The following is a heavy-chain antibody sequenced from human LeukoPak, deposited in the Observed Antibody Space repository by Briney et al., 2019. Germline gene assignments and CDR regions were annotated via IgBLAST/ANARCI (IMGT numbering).Heavy chain of an antibody. CDR3: ARTNDAAAGTYYYYGMDV. Sequence: PGGSLRLSCVASGFTFSNYAMNWVRQAPGKGPEGVSGITGNGGSTYYADSVKGRFTISRDNSKNTLYLQMNSLRAEDTAVYYCARTNDAAAGTYYYYGMDVWGQGTTVTVSS. J-gene: IGHJ6*02. D-gene: IGHD6-13*01. CDR1: GFTFSNYA. V-gene: IGHV3-23*01. CDR2: ITGNGGST.